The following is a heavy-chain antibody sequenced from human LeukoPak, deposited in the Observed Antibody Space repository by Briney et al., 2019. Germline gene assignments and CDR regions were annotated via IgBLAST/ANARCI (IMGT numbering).Heavy chain of an antibody. J-gene: IGHJ5*02. V-gene: IGHV4-4*07. D-gene: IGHD6-19*01. CDR1: GGSISSYY. CDR3: ARDSGSGGHPDWFDP. CDR2: IYTSGST. Sequence: SETLSLTCTVSGGSISSYYWSWIRQPAGKGLEWIGRIYTSGSTNYNPSLKSRVTMSVDTSKNQFSLKLSSMTAADTAVYYCARDSGSGGHPDWFDPWGQGTLVTVSS.